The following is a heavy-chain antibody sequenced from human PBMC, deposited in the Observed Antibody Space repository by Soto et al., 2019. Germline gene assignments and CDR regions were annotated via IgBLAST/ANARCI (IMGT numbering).Heavy chain of an antibody. D-gene: IGHD5-18*01. CDR2: IWYDGSNK. CDR1: GTTFNNYG. Sequence: PGGSLRLSCAASGTTFNNYGMHWVRQAPGKGLEWVAVIWYDGSNKYYADSVKGRFTISRDNSKNTLYLQMNSLRAEDTAVYSCARDRRNSAMVLDYWGQGTLVTVSS. J-gene: IGHJ4*02. V-gene: IGHV3-33*01. CDR3: ARDRRNSAMVLDY.